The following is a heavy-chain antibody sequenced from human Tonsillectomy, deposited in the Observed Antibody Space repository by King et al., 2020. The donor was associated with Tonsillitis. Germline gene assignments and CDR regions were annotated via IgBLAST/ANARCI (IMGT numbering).Heavy chain of an antibody. CDR3: VRDRLPGPISGEFDY. CDR2: ISFYGSNK. Sequence: VQLVESGGGVVQPGRSLRLSCAASGFILSTYAMHWVRQAPGKGLHWVAVISFYGSNKYYPYPVKGRFTISGDNSNNTRYLQMNMLRAEDTAVYYCVRDRLPGPISGEFDYWGQGTLVTVSS. CDR1: GFILSTYA. D-gene: IGHD3-3*02. J-gene: IGHJ4*02. V-gene: IGHV3-30-3*01.